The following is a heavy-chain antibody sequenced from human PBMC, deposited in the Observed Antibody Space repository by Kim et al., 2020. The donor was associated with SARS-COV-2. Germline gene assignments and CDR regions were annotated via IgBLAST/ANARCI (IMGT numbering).Heavy chain of an antibody. D-gene: IGHD3-22*01. V-gene: IGHV4-39*01. CDR1: GGSISSSSYY. Sequence: SETLSLTCTVSGGSISSSSYYWGWIRQPPGKGLEWIGSIYYSGSTYYNPSLKSLVTISVDTSKNQFSLKLSSVTAADTAVYYCARQGGDYYDSSGYYDDYWGQGTLVTVSS. CDR2: IYYSGST. CDR3: ARQGGDYYDSSGYYDDY. J-gene: IGHJ4*02.